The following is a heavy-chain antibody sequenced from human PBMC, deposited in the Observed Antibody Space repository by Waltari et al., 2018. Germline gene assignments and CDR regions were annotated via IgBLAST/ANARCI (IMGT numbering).Heavy chain of an antibody. CDR3: AKGAYSGYNLYWYFDL. D-gene: IGHD5-12*01. CDR2: ISGSGGST. Sequence: EVQLLESGGGLVQPGGSLRLSCAASGFTFSSYAMSWVRQAPGKGLEWVSAISGSGGSTYYADSVKGRFTISRDNSKNTLYLQMNSLRAEDTAVYYCAKGAYSGYNLYWYFDLWGRSTVVTVSS. CDR1: GFTFSSYA. V-gene: IGHV3-23*01. J-gene: IGHJ2*01.